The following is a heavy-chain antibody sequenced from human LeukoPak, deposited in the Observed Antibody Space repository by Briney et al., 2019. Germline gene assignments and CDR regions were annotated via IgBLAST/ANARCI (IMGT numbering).Heavy chain of an antibody. V-gene: IGHV1-18*01. CDR1: GYTFTSYG. CDR3: ARSGIKVGAIEFDY. D-gene: IGHD1-26*01. Sequence: GASVKVSCKASGYTFTSYGISWVRQAPGQGLEWMGWISAYNGNTNYAQKLQGRVTMTTDTSTSTAYMGLRSLRSDDTAVYYCARSGIKVGAIEFDYWGQGTLVTVSS. CDR2: ISAYNGNT. J-gene: IGHJ4*02.